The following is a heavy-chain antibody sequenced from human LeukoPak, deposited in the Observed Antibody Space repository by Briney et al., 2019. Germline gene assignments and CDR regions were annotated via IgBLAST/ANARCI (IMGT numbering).Heavy chain of an antibody. CDR1: GGSINTNNYY. CDR3: ARRINFAGFDP. J-gene: IGHJ5*02. Sequence: SETLSLTCTVSGGSINTNNYYWGWIRQPPGMGLEWIGSLYYGGTTYYNPSLKSRVTISVDTSNNHSSLKLSSVTAADTAVYYCARRINFAGFDPWGQGTLVTVSS. V-gene: IGHV4-39*02. D-gene: IGHD6-13*01. CDR2: LYYGGTT.